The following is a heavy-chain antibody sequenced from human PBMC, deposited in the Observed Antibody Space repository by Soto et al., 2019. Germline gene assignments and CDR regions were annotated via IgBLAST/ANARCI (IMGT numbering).Heavy chain of an antibody. CDR1: GFTFSKYA. D-gene: IGHD6-19*01. CDR3: ARIPEDSSAWYGVDY. V-gene: IGHV3-23*01. J-gene: IGHJ4*02. Sequence: EVQLLESGGNLVQPGGSLRLSCAASGFTFSKYAMTWVRQAPGKGLEWVSAISGSGSHTYYADSVKGRFTISRDNSKNTLYLQMNSLRAEDTAVYYCARIPEDSSAWYGVDYWGQGTLVTVSS. CDR2: ISGSGSHT.